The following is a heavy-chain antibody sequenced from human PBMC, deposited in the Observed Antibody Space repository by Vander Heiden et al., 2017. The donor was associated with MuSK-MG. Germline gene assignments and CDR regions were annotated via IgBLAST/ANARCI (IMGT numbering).Heavy chain of an antibody. CDR3: AREKGKLGDYQLDY. V-gene: IGHV3-53*02. CDR2: LYRGGDT. J-gene: IGHJ4*02. D-gene: IGHD4-17*01. Sequence: EVRLVETGGGLIQPGGSLSRSCAASALTVSDSYMSWGRQEPGKGLEWVSILYRGGDTDYADSVRGRFTISRDNSKNTVYLQMNNLRAEDTAVYYCAREKGKLGDYQLDYWGQGTLVTVSS. CDR1: ALTVSDSY.